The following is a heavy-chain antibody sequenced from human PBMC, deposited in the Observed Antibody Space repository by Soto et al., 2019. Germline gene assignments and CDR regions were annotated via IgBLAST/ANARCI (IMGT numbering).Heavy chain of an antibody. Sequence: QVQLVQSGAEVKEPGASVKVSCKASGYTFVSYGISWVRQAPGQGLEWMGWISPYNGNTNYVQKFQGRVTMTTDTPTSTVYMELRSLRSDDTAVSYCSRDAHQWLVAAFDIWGQATMVTVSS. CDR1: GYTFVSYG. CDR3: SRDAHQWLVAAFDI. D-gene: IGHD6-19*01. J-gene: IGHJ3*02. V-gene: IGHV1-18*01. CDR2: ISPYNGNT.